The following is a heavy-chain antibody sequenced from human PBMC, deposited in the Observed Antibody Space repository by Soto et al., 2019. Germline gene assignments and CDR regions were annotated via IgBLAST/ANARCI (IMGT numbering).Heavy chain of an antibody. CDR2: ISYDGSRT. CDR3: GREQNSGYYRNADY. Sequence: QVQVVESGGGVVQPGRSLRLSCAASGFTLSTYAMHWVRQAPGKGLEWLAVISYDGSRTHYAGSMEGRFTISRDTSKNTLYLQMNSLRPEDTAVYFCGREQNSGYYRNADYWGQGTLVTVSS. J-gene: IGHJ4*02. CDR1: GFTLSTYA. D-gene: IGHD3-22*01. V-gene: IGHV3-30-3*01.